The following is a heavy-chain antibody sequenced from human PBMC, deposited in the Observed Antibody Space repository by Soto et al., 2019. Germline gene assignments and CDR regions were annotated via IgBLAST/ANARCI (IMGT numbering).Heavy chain of an antibody. J-gene: IGHJ4*02. CDR1: GYTFTSYG. CDR2: ISAYNGNT. D-gene: IGHD2-2*01. V-gene: IGHV1-18*01. CDR3: AGGWLEGAGDIVVVPGPS. Sequence: QVPLVQSGAEVKKPGASVKVSCKASGYTFTSYGISWVRQAPGQGLEWMGWISAYNGNTNYAQKLQGRVTMTTDTSPSTGYMELRSVRSDDTAVYYCAGGWLEGAGDIVVVPGPSWGQGTLVSVSS.